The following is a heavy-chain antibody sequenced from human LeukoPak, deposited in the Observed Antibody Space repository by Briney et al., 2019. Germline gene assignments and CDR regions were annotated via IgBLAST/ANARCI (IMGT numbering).Heavy chain of an antibody. J-gene: IGHJ4*02. D-gene: IGHD1-7*01. CDR1: GGTFSSYA. CDR3: ARARPGTTLYGY. Sequence: SCKASGGTFSSYAMHWVRQAPGKGLEWVAVISYDGSNKYYADSVKGRFTISRDNSKNMLYLQMNSLRAEDTAVYYCARARPGTTLYGYWGQGTLVTVSS. CDR2: ISYDGSNK. V-gene: IGHV3-30-3*01.